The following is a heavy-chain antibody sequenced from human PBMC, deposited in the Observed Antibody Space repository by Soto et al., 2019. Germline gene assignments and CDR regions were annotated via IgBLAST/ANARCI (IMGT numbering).Heavy chain of an antibody. D-gene: IGHD2-15*01. Sequence: LRLSCAASGFTFSSYGMHWVRQAPGKGLEWVAVISYDGSNKYYADSVKGRFTISRDNSKNTLYLQMNSLRAEDTAVYYCAKIGVVRYCSGGSCYSFDPWGQGTLVTVSS. V-gene: IGHV3-30*18. CDR3: AKIGVVRYCSGGSCYSFDP. CDR2: ISYDGSNK. CDR1: GFTFSSYG. J-gene: IGHJ5*02.